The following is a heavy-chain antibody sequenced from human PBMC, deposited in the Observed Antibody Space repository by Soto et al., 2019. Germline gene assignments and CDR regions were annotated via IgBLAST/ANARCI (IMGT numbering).Heavy chain of an antibody. Sequence: QVQLVQSGGEVKRPGASVKVSCKTSGYTFSNYGITWVRQAPGQPLEWLGGISLYSDGTNYAQKFQGRVSITTYTSTTTAYMELRSLRSDDTAVYYCARVVPGAEAWFGPWGQGTLVTVSS. CDR1: GYTFSNYG. D-gene: IGHD2-2*01. CDR3: ARVVPGAEAWFGP. V-gene: IGHV1-18*01. J-gene: IGHJ5*02. CDR2: ISLYSDGT.